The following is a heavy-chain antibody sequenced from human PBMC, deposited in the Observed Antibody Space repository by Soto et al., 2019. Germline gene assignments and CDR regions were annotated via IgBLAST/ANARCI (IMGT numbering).Heavy chain of an antibody. J-gene: IGHJ3*02. V-gene: IGHV1-2*02. Sequence: ASVKVSCKASGYTITAHLLHWVRQAPGQGLEWMGWINAKSGGADLSQKFQGRVTMTRDTSISTAYMEVSSLRSDDTAVFYCARLMHYSHSGGSSHSGFDMWGQGTLVTVSS. CDR2: INAKSGGA. D-gene: IGHD2-21*01. CDR3: ARLMHYSHSGGSSHSGFDM. CDR1: GYTITAHL.